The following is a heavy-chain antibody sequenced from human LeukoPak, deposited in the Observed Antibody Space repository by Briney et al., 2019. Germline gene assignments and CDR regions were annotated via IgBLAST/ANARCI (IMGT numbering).Heavy chain of an antibody. J-gene: IGHJ4*02. CDR3: ARDLKRGYSSGRYSWGTGSSNDY. D-gene: IGHD6-19*01. CDR2: IIPIFGTT. CDR1: GGTFNNYA. Sequence: SVKVSCKASGGTFNNYAINWVRQAPGQGLEWMGGIIPIFGTTNYPQKLQGRVTMTTDTSTSTAYMELRSLRSDDTAVYYCARDLKRGYSSGRYSWGTGSSNDYWGQGTLVTVSS. V-gene: IGHV1-69*05.